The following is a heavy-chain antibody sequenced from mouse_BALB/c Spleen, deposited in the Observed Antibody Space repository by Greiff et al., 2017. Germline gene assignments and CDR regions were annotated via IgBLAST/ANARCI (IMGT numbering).Heavy chain of an antibody. CDR3: ARGRYYGSSPYYYAMDY. J-gene: IGHJ4*01. CDR1: GFTFSSYA. Sequence: EVMLVESGGGLVKPGGSLKLSCAASGFTFSSYAMSWVRQTPEKRLEWVASISSGGSTYYPDSVKGRFTISRDNARNILYLQMSSLRSEDTAMYYCARGRYYGSSPYYYAMDYWGQGTSVTVSS. D-gene: IGHD1-1*01. CDR2: ISSGGST. V-gene: IGHV5-6-5*01.